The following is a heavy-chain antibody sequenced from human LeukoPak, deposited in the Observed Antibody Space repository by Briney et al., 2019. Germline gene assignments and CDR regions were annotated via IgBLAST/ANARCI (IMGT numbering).Heavy chain of an antibody. J-gene: IGHJ1*01. CDR1: GGSISSYY. D-gene: IGHD4-11*01. V-gene: IGHV4-59*01. CDR2: IYYSGST. Sequence: SETLSLTCTVSGGSISSYYWSWIRQPPGKGLEWIGYIYYSGSTNYNPSLKSRVTISVDTSKNQFSLKLSSVTAADTAVYYCARSLLFSKFSYFQHWGQGTLVTVSS. CDR3: ARSLLFSKFSYFQH.